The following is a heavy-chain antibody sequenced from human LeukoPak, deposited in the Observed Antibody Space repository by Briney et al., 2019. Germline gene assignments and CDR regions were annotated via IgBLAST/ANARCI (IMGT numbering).Heavy chain of an antibody. D-gene: IGHD3-10*01. Sequence: GGSLRLSCAASGFTFSSYEMNWVRHAPGKGLGWVSYISSSGSTIYYADSVKGRFTISRDNAKNSLYLQMNSLRAEDTAVYYCARYYLSGGGFDYWGQGTLVTVSS. V-gene: IGHV3-48*03. CDR1: GFTFSSYE. CDR3: ARYYLSGGGFDY. J-gene: IGHJ4*02. CDR2: ISSSGSTI.